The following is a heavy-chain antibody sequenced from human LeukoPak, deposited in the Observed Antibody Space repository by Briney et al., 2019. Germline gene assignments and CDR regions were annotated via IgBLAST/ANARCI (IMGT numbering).Heavy chain of an antibody. CDR2: INLSGGST. J-gene: IGHJ3*02. D-gene: IGHD1-26*01. V-gene: IGHV1-46*03. Sequence: ASVKVSCKASGSTFTSYYMHWVRQPPGQGLEWMGIINLSGGSTSYAQKFQGKVTMTKDTSTSKVYMELSSLRCEDTAVYYCARGIVLATDAFDIWGQGTMVTVSS. CDR3: ARGIVLATDAFDI. CDR1: GSTFTSYY.